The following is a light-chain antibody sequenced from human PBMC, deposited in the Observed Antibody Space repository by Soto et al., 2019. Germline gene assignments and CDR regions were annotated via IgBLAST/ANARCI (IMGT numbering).Light chain of an antibody. J-gene: IGKJ2*01. CDR2: DAS. CDR1: QGISSA. Sequence: AIQLTQSPSSLSASVGDRVTITCRASQGISSALAWYQQKPGKAPKLLIYDASSLESGVPSRFSGSASGTNFTLTISSLQPEDFAIYYCQQFNSYPYTFGQGTKLEIK. V-gene: IGKV1-13*02. CDR3: QQFNSYPYT.